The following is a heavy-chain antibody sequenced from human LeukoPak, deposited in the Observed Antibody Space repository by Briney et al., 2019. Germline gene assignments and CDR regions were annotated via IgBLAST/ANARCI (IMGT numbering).Heavy chain of an antibody. Sequence: MXXXRQAXXXGXEWVSSISSSSYIYYADSVKGRFTISRDNAKNSLYLQMNSLRAEDTAVYYCARGHSSSWSDYWGQGTLVTVSS. CDR2: ISSSSYI. CDR3: ARGHSSSWSDY. V-gene: IGHV3-69-1*01. J-gene: IGHJ4*02. D-gene: IGHD6-13*01.